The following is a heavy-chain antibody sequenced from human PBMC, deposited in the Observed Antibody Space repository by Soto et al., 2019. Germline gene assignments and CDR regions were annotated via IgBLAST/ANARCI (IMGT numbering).Heavy chain of an antibody. CDR1: GGTFSSYA. Sequence: QVQLVQSGAEVKKPGSSVKVSCKASGGTFSSYAISWVRQAPGQGLEWVAVISYDGSDKYYADSVKGRFSISRDNSKNTLYLQMNSLRAEDTAVYYCAKVTGYCSSSSCRRDYYYYYGMDVWGQGTTVTVSS. CDR2: ISYDGSDK. CDR3: AKVTGYCSSSSCRRDYYYYYGMDV. J-gene: IGHJ6*02. V-gene: IGHV3-30*16. D-gene: IGHD2-2*01.